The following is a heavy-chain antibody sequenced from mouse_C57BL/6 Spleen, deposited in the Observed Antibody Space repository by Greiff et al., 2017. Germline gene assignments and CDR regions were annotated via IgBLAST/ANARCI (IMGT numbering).Heavy chain of an antibody. CDR3: TPLYSNYPYYFDY. Sequence: VQLQQSGAELVRPGASVKLSCTASGFNIKDYYMHWVKQRPEQGLEWIGRIDPEDGDTEYAPKFQGKATMTADTSSNTAYLQLSSLTSEDTAVYYCTPLYSNYPYYFDYWGQGTTLTVSS. CDR1: GFNIKDYY. D-gene: IGHD2-5*01. CDR2: IDPEDGDT. J-gene: IGHJ2*01. V-gene: IGHV14-1*01.